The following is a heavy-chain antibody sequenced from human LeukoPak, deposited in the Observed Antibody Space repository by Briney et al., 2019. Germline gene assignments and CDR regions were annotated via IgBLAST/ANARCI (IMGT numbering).Heavy chain of an antibody. D-gene: IGHD3-22*01. Sequence: PSETLSLTCAVSGGSISSGNWWSWVRQPPGKGLEWIGYIYYSGSTNYNPSLKSRVTISVHTSKNQFSLKLSSVTAADTAVYYCARAPTSSYIYDSRGYYFDYWGQGALVTVSS. CDR3: ARAPTSSYIYDSRGYYFDY. CDR1: GGSISSGNW. CDR2: IYYSGST. V-gene: IGHV4-4*02. J-gene: IGHJ4*02.